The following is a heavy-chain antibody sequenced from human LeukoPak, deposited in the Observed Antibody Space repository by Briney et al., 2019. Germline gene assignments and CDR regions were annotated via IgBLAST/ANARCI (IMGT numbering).Heavy chain of an antibody. D-gene: IGHD2-15*01. CDR2: IYYSGST. V-gene: IGHV4-39*01. J-gene: IGHJ4*02. Sequence: SETLSLTCTVSGGSISSSSYYWGWIRQPPGKGLEWIGSIYYSGSTYYNPSLKSRVTISVDTSKNQFSLKLSSVTAADTAVYYCARHLSGGGCDFDYWGQGTLVTVSS. CDR3: ARHLSGGGCDFDY. CDR1: GGSISSSSYY.